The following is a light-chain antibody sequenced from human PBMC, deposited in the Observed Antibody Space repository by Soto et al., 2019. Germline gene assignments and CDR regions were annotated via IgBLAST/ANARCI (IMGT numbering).Light chain of an antibody. Sequence: EIVMTQSPATLSVSPGARAALSCRASQSVKSNLAWYQQKAGQAPRLLISGTSTRATGISARFSGSGSGTEFTLTISRLEPEDFAVYYCQQYGSSGTFGQGTKVDIK. V-gene: IGKV3-15*01. J-gene: IGKJ1*01. CDR3: QQYGSSGT. CDR2: GTS. CDR1: QSVKSN.